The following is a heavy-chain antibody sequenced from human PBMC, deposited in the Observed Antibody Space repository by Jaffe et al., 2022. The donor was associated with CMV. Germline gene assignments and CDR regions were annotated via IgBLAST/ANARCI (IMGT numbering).Heavy chain of an antibody. V-gene: IGHV4-39*01. CDR1: GGSISSSSYY. Sequence: QLQLQESGPGLVKPSETLSLTCTVSGGSISSSSYYWGWIRQPPGKGLEWIGSIYYSGSTYYNPSLKSRVTISVDTSKNQFSLKLSSVTAADTAVYYCARLNDYGTLFDYWGQGTLVTVSS. CDR3: ARLNDYGTLFDY. J-gene: IGHJ4*02. D-gene: IGHD4-17*01. CDR2: IYYSGST.